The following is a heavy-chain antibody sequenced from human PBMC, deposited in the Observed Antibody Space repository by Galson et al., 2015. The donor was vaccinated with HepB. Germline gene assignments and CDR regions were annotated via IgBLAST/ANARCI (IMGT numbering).Heavy chain of an antibody. CDR3: TRGPMDDLDY. Sequence: SLRLSCAASGFAFSTYWMSWVRQPPGKGLEWVSSISSSSSYIYYADSVKGRFTISRDNAKNSLYLQMNSLRAEDTAVYYCTRGPMDDLDYWGQGTLVTVSS. D-gene: IGHD1-1*01. CDR1: GFAFSTYW. CDR2: ISSSSSYI. V-gene: IGHV3-21*01. J-gene: IGHJ4*02.